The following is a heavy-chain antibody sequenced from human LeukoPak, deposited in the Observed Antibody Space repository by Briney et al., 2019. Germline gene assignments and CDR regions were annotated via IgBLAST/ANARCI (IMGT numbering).Heavy chain of an antibody. CDR2: IYYSGST. CDR1: GGSISSYY. Sequence: SETLSLTCTVSGGSISSYYWSWIRQPPGKGLEWIGYIYYSGSTNYNPSLKSRVTISVDTYKNQFSLKLSSVTAADTAVYYCAREVGLYYYDSSGPTSGAFDIWGQGTMVTVSS. J-gene: IGHJ3*02. CDR3: AREVGLYYYDSSGPTSGAFDI. V-gene: IGHV4-59*01. D-gene: IGHD3-22*01.